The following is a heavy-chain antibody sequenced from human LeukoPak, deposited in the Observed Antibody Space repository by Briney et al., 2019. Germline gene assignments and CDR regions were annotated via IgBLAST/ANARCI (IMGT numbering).Heavy chain of an antibody. V-gene: IGHV3-23*01. Sequence: PGGSLRLSCAASGFTFSSYAMSWVRQAPGEGLEWVSTVSGSNGNTHYADSVKGRFTISRDNSKNTLYLQMNSLRAEDTAVYHCVRESPGAAVGRSWFDPWGQGTLVTVSS. D-gene: IGHD6-13*01. J-gene: IGHJ5*02. CDR3: VRESPGAAVGRSWFDP. CDR2: VSGSNGNT. CDR1: GFTFSSYA.